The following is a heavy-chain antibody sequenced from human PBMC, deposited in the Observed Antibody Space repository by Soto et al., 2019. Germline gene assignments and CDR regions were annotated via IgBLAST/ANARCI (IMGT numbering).Heavy chain of an antibody. J-gene: IGHJ4*02. CDR1: GGSISDYQ. CDR2: IYYSGRT. Sequence: QVQLQESGPGLVRPSETLSLTCSISGGSISDYQWNWIRQPPGKGLEWIGYIYYSGRTNYNPSLKTRVPISLYTSTKQFSLRLTSVTAADTAVYYCARMRGLGEISPYFAYSGQGTLVTVSS. CDR3: ARMRGLGEISPYFAY. D-gene: IGHD3-16*02. V-gene: IGHV4-59*01.